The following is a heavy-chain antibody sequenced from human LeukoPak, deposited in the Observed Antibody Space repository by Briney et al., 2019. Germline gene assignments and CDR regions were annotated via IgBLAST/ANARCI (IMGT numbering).Heavy chain of an antibody. D-gene: IGHD6-13*01. Sequence: SETLSLTCAVYGGSFSGYYWSWIRQPPGKGLEWIGEINHSGSTNYNPFLKSRVTISVDTSTNQFSLKLSSVTAADTAVYYCATREYSSSWYLKSNWFDPWGQGTLVTVSS. J-gene: IGHJ5*02. CDR1: GGSFSGYY. V-gene: IGHV4-34*01. CDR2: INHSGST. CDR3: ATREYSSSWYLKSNWFDP.